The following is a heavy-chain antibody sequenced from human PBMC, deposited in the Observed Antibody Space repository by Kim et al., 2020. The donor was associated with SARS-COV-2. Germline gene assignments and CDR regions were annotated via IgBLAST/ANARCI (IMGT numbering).Heavy chain of an antibody. CDR3: ARGAGLWFGELLPDY. CDR1: GGSISSYY. J-gene: IGHJ4*02. CDR2: IYYSGST. Sequence: SETLSLTCTVSGGSISSYYWSWIRQPPGKGLEWIGYIYYSGSTNYNPSLKSRVTISVDTSKNQFSLKLSSVTAADTAVYYCARGAGLWFGELLPDYWGQGTLVTVSS. V-gene: IGHV4-59*13. D-gene: IGHD3-10*01.